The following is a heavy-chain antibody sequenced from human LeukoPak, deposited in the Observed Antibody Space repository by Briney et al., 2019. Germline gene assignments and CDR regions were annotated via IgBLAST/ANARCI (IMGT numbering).Heavy chain of an antibody. Sequence: GGSLRLSCAASGFTFSSYAMSWVRQAPGKGLEWVSAISGSGGSTYYADSVKGRFTISRDNSKNTLYLQMNSLRAEDTAVYYCAKAHYYGSGSYPHYYGMDVWGQGTTVTVSS. J-gene: IGHJ6*02. D-gene: IGHD3-10*01. V-gene: IGHV3-23*01. CDR1: GFTFSSYA. CDR3: AKAHYYGSGSYPHYYGMDV. CDR2: ISGSGGST.